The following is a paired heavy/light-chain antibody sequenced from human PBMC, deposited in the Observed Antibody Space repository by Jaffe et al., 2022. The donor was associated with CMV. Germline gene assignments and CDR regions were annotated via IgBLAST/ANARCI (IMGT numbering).Light chain of an antibody. CDR2: AAS. V-gene: IGKV1-39*01. CDR1: QSISSY. Sequence: DIQMTQSPSSLSAFVGDRVTITCRASQSISSYLNWYQQKPGKAPKVLIYAASSLQSGVPSRFGGSGSGTDFTLTISSLQPEDSATYYCQHSYSTPYTFGQGTKLEIK. CDR3: QHSYSTPYT. J-gene: IGKJ2*01.
Heavy chain of an antibody. CDR3: ARESRSAWHLGDAFDI. J-gene: IGHJ3*02. CDR2: IKEDGSEK. V-gene: IGHV3-7*01. D-gene: IGHD3-3*01. CDR1: GFIFSSYW. Sequence: EVQLVESGGGLVQPGGSLRLSCAASGFIFSSYWMSWVRQAPGKGLEWVANIKEDGSEKYYVDSVKGRFTMSRDNAKNSVHLQMNSLRAEDTAVYYCARESRSAWHLGDAFDIWGQGTMVTVSS.